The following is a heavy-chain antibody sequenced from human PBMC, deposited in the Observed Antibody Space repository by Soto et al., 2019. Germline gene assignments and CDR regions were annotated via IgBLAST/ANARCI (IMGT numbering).Heavy chain of an antibody. CDR3: ARGSPRYTIAAAGGARWGFDP. Sequence: PSETLSLTCTVTGDSINSRSYYWSWIRQPPGKGLEWIGEINHSGSTNYNPSLKSRVTISVDTSKNQFSLKLSSVTAADTAVYYCARGSPRYTIAAAGGARWGFDPWGQGTLVTVSS. CDR1: GDSINSRSYY. CDR2: INHSGST. D-gene: IGHD6-13*01. J-gene: IGHJ5*02. V-gene: IGHV4-39*07.